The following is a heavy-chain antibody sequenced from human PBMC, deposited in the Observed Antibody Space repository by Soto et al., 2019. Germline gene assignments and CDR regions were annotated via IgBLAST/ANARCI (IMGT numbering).Heavy chain of an antibody. J-gene: IGHJ5*01. Sequence: SETLSLTCTVSGCSISSGGYYWNWIRQPPGKGLEWIGYIYYSGDIYYSPSLKSRITINPDTSKNQFSLHLNSVTPEDTAVYYCVRLKGNSWLDFWGQGTLVTVSS. CDR2: IYYSGDI. V-gene: IGHV4-31*08. CDR3: VRLKGNSWLDF. CDR1: GCSISSGGYY. D-gene: IGHD1-26*01.